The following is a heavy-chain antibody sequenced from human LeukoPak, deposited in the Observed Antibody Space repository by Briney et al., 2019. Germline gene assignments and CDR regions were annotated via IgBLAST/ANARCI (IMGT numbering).Heavy chain of an antibody. D-gene: IGHD3-22*01. CDR1: GFTFSSYT. Sequence: GGSLRLSCSASGFTFSSYTMSWHRQAPGKGLKWGSATSSSGGSTYYADSVKGRFTSSRDNSKNTLYLQMNSLRAEDTAVYYCAKGPMYYYDSSGYYVYYYYGMDVWGQGTTVTVSS. CDR2: TSSSGGST. J-gene: IGHJ6*01. CDR3: AKGPMYYYDSSGYYVYYYYGMDV. V-gene: IGHV3-23*01.